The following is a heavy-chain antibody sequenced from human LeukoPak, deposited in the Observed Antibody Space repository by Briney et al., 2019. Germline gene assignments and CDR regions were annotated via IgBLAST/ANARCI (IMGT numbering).Heavy chain of an antibody. J-gene: IGHJ5*02. CDR1: GYTFTSYG. CDR2: ISAYNGNT. D-gene: IGHD3-22*01. CDR3: ARGGITMIVVAPLAWFDP. V-gene: IGHV1-18*01. Sequence: ASVKVSCKASGYTFTSYGISWVRQAPGPGLEWMGWISAYNGNTNYAQKLQGRVTMTTDTSTSTAYMELRSLRSDDTAVYYCARGGITMIVVAPLAWFDPWGQGTLVTVSS.